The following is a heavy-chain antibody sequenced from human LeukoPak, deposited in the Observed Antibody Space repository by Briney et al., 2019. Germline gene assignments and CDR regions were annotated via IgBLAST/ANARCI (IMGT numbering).Heavy chain of an antibody. D-gene: IGHD3-10*01. CDR2: IYSGGST. Sequence: GGSLRLSCAVSGFTVSTNYMSWVRQAPGKGLEWVSLIYSGGSTYYADSVKGRFTISRDNSKNTLYLQMNSLRAEDTAVYYCARAAPRGSGSYYGDYYYGMDVWGQGTTVTVSS. CDR3: ARAAPRGSGSYYGDYYYGMDV. V-gene: IGHV3-53*01. J-gene: IGHJ6*02. CDR1: GFTVSTNY.